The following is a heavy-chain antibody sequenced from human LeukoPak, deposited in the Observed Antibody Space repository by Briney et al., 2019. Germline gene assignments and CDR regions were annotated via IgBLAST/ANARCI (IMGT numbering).Heavy chain of an antibody. CDR1: GFTFSSYA. D-gene: IGHD6-19*01. Sequence: GSLRLSCAASGFTFSSYAMSWVRQAPGKGLEWVSAISGSGGSTYYADSVKGRFTISRDNSKNTLYLQMNSLRAEDTAVYYCAKGSGWPAPKSYYMDVWGKGTTVTVSS. V-gene: IGHV3-23*01. CDR2: ISGSGGST. J-gene: IGHJ6*03. CDR3: AKGSGWPAPKSYYMDV.